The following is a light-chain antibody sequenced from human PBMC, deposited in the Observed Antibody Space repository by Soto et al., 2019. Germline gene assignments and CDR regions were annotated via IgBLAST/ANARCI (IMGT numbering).Light chain of an antibody. CDR1: QNINSW. CDR2: DAS. V-gene: IGKV1-5*01. CDR3: QHYNNYPYT. Sequence: DIQMTQSPSTLSASVGDRVTITCRASQNINSWLAWYQQKPGKAPKLLIYDASTLESGVPSRFSGSGSGTEFTLTISSLQADDFATYYCQHYNNYPYTFGQGTKLEIK. J-gene: IGKJ2*01.